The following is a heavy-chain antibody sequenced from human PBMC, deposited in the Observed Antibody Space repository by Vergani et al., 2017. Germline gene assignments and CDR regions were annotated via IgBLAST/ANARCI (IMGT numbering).Heavy chain of an antibody. D-gene: IGHD1-26*01. J-gene: IGHJ4*02. CDR1: GFTFTSYG. Sequence: EVQLLESGGGLVQPGESLRLSCTVSGFTFTSYGISWVRQAPGKGLEWVSGISASGGSTYYTDSVKGRFIISRVIPKNTHSLQMSSLRADDPAVYYCAKDRPRDWETPLFRFDYWGQRALVAVSS. V-gene: IGHV3-23*01. CDR3: AKDRPRDWETPLFRFDY. CDR2: ISASGGST.